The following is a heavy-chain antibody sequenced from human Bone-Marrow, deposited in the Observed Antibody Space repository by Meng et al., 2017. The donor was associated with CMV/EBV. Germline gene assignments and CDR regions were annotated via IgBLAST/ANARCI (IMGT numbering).Heavy chain of an antibody. D-gene: IGHD1-7*01. J-gene: IGHJ4*02. CDR1: GYTFTGYY. V-gene: IGHV1-2*02. CDR2: INPNSGGT. CDR3: ARDTRITGTTGPMRS. Sequence: ASVKVSCKASGYTFTGYYMHWVRQAPGQGLEWMGWINPNSGGTNYAQKLQGRVTMTTDTSTSTAYMELRSLRSDDTAVYSCARDTRITGTTGPMRSWGQGTLVTVSS.